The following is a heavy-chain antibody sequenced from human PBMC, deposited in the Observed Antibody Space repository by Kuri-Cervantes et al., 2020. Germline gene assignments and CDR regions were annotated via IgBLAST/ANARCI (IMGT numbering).Heavy chain of an antibody. Sequence: GESLKISCAASGFTFSSYSMNWVRQAPGKGLEWVSSISSSSSYIYYADSVKGRFTISRDNAKNSLYLQMNSLRAEDTAVYYCARAPYCGGDCSLDYGMDVWGQGATVTVSS. CDR2: ISSSSSYI. CDR1: GFTFSSYS. V-gene: IGHV3-21*01. CDR3: ARAPYCGGDCSLDYGMDV. D-gene: IGHD2-21*02. J-gene: IGHJ6*02.